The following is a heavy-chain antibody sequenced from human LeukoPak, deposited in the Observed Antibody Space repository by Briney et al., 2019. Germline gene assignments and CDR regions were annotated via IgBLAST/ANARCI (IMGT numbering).Heavy chain of an antibody. CDR2: INLRSGGT. CDR3: ARGGRIVGTTSWSRWFDP. D-gene: IGHD1-26*01. V-gene: IGHV1-2*02. CDR1: GDTFTDYY. J-gene: IGHJ5*02. Sequence: ASVKVSRKASGDTFTDYYMHWVRQAPGQGLEWMGWINLRSGGTNYAQKFQGRVTMTRDTSIGSVYMELNSLRSDDTAVYYCARGGRIVGTTSWSRWFDPWGQGTLVTVSS.